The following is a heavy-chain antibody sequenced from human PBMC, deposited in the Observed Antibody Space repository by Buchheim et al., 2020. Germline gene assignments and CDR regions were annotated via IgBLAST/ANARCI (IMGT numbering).Heavy chain of an antibody. CDR1: GGSISSGSYY. J-gene: IGHJ2*01. Sequence: QVQLQESGRGLVKPSQTLSLTCTVSGGSISSGSYYWRWIRQPAGKGLEWLGRIALSGSTNYNPSLKSRVTISVDTSKNQFSRKMSSVTAADTAVYYCAREGSRWNWYFDLGGSGTL. D-gene: IGHD6-13*01. V-gene: IGHV4-61*02. CDR2: IALSGST. CDR3: AREGSRWNWYFDL.